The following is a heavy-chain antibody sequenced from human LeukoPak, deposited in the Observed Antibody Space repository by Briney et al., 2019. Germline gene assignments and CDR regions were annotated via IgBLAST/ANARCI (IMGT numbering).Heavy chain of an antibody. J-gene: IGHJ4*02. D-gene: IGHD3-16*02. CDR1: GFTVISNL. CDR3: ARGAYRISWPGIDY. V-gene: IGHV3-53*01. Sequence: PGGSLRLSCAASGFTVISNLMTWVRQSPGSGLEWLSSIYSGGATYYADSVKGRFTISRDHSNNSVSLQMTNLRVEDTAIYYCARGAYRISWPGIDYWGQGTLVTVSS. CDR2: IYSGGAT.